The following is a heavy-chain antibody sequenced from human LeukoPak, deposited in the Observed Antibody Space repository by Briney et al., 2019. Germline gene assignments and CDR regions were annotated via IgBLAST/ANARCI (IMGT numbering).Heavy chain of an antibody. CDR1: GYTFTGYY. V-gene: IGHV1-2*02. CDR2: INPNSGGT. J-gene: IGHJ4*02. CDR3: ARDRRGRYFDWLPIYFDY. D-gene: IGHD3-9*01. Sequence: ASVKVSCKASGYTFTGYYMHWVRQAPGQGLEWMGWINPNSGGTNYAQKFQGRVTMTRDTSISTANMELSRLRSDDTAVYYCARDRRGRYFDWLPIYFDYWGQGTLVTVSS.